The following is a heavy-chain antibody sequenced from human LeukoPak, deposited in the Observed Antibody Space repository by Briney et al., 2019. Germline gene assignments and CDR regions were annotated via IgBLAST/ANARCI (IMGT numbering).Heavy chain of an antibody. J-gene: IGHJ6*03. V-gene: IGHV1-18*01. CDR2: ISAYKGNT. CDR1: GYTFTSYG. D-gene: IGHD1-1*01. CDR3: ARVEGYYYYMDV. Sequence: AAVKVSCKASGYTFTSYGISWAGQAPGQGREWMGWISAYKGNTKYAQKLQGRGTMTTDTSTRTAYMELRSLRSDDTAVYYCARVEGYYYYMDVWGKGTTVTVSS.